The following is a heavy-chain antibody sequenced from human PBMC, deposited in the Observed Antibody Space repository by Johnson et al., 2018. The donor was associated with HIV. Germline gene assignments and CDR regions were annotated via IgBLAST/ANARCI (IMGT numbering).Heavy chain of an antibody. J-gene: IGHJ3*02. CDR1: GFTFDDYG. CDR3: ARASDAFDI. V-gene: IGHV3-30*19. Sequence: VQLVESGGGVIRPGGSLRLSCATSGFTFDDYGMSWVRQAPGKGLEWVAVISYDGSNKYYADSVKGRFTISRDNSKNTLYLQMNSLRAEDTAVYYCARASDAFDIWGQGTMVTVSS. CDR2: ISYDGSNK.